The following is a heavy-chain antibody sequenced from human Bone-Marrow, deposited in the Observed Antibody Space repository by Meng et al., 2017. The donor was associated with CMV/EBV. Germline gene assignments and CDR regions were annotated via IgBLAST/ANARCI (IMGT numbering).Heavy chain of an antibody. CDR2: IYYSGST. Sequence: ESLKISCAASGFTVSSNYMTWIRQPPGKGLEWIGSIYYSGSTYYNPSLKSRVTISVDTSKNQFSLKLSSVTAADTAVYYCLELDFDYWGQGTLVTVSS. V-gene: IGHV4-39*07. J-gene: IGHJ4*02. CDR3: LELDFDY. D-gene: IGHD1-7*01. CDR1: GFTVSSNY.